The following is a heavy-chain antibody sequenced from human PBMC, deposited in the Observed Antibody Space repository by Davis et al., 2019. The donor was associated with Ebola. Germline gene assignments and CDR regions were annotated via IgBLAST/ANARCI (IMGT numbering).Heavy chain of an antibody. D-gene: IGHD1-26*01. J-gene: IGHJ4*02. CDR1: GFTFSSYW. CDR3: ARECWAGSGRCLAS. Sequence: GESLKISCAASGFTFSSYWMSWVRQAPGKGLEWVANIKQDGSEKYYVDSVKGRFTISSGNGQTSLYLQLSGLRVDDTAVYFCARECWAGSGRCLASWGQGTLVTVSS. CDR2: IKQDGSEK. V-gene: IGHV3-7*01.